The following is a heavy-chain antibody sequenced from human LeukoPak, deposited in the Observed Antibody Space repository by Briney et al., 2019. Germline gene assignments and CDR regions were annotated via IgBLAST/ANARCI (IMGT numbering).Heavy chain of an antibody. D-gene: IGHD2-8*01. CDR1: GFTFSNYR. V-gene: IGHV3-7*01. CDR2: IKEDGGEK. Sequence: GGSLRLSCAASGFTFSNYRMTWVRQAPGKGLEWVANIKEDGGEKYYVDSVKGRFIMSRDNAKKSMYLQMNSLRAEDTAVYYCARCSNAYYYYMDVWGKGTTVTVSS. J-gene: IGHJ6*03. CDR3: ARCSNAYYYYMDV.